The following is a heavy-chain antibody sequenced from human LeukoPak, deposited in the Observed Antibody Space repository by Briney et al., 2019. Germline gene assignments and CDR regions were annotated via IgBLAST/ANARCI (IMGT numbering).Heavy chain of an antibody. CDR3: ATEVYGGSYYAVEYFQH. CDR2: INHSGRT. CDR1: GDYYTHYY. J-gene: IGHJ1*01. V-gene: IGHV4-34*01. Sequence: SETLSLTCVVYGDYYTHYYGSWLRQSPRKGLEWIGEINHSGRTNYNPSLKSRVTISVDTSKSQFSLKLSSLTAADTAVYYCATEVYGGSYYAVEYFQHWGQGTLVTVSS. D-gene: IGHD3-22*01.